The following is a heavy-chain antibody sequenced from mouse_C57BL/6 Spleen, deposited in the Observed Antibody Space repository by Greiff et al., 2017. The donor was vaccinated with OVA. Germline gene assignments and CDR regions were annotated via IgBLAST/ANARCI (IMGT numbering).Heavy chain of an antibody. D-gene: IGHD2-12*01. V-gene: IGHV1-64*01. J-gene: IGHJ3*01. CDR1: GYTFTSYW. CDR2: IHPNSGST. Sequence: QVQLKQPGAELVKPGASVKLSCKASGYTFTSYWMHWVKQRPGQGLEWIGMIHPNSGSTNYNEKFKSKATLTVDKSSSTAYMQLSSLTSEDSAVYYCARGNPYDWFAYWGQGTLVTVSA. CDR3: ARGNPYDWFAY.